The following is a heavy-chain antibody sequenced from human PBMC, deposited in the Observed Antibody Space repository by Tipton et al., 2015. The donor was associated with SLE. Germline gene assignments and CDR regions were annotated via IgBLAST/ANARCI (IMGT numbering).Heavy chain of an antibody. Sequence: TLSLTCTVSGGSISRGSYYWSWIRQPAGKGLEWIGHIYTSGSTHYNPSLKSRVTISVDTSKNQFSLKLSSVTAADTAVYYCARGIRIVGATHDAFDIWGQGTMVTVSS. V-gene: IGHV4-61*09. J-gene: IGHJ3*02. CDR1: GGSISRGSYY. CDR2: IYTSGST. CDR3: ARGIRIVGATHDAFDI. D-gene: IGHD1-26*01.